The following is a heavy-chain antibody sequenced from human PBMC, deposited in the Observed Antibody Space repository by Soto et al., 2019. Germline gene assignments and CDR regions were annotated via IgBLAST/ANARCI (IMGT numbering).Heavy chain of an antibody. V-gene: IGHV1-18*01. CDR2: ISAYNGNT. J-gene: IGHJ4*02. CDR1: GYTFTSYG. Sequence: QVQLVQSGAEVKKPGASVKVSCKASGYTFTSYGISWVRQAPGQGLEWMGWISAYNGNTNYAQKPQGRVTMTTDTYTLTAVMELRSLRSDDAAVYYCARYGVREPRNCWGQGTLVTVSS. D-gene: IGHD3-3*01. CDR3: ARYGVREPRNC.